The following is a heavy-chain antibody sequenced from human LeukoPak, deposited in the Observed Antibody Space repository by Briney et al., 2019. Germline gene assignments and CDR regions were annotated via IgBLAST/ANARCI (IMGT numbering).Heavy chain of an antibody. V-gene: IGHV3-21*01. CDR2: ISSGSSYI. CDR1: GFTFSSYS. CDR3: ARVISSGYYGPSFDY. Sequence: PGGSLRLSCAASGFTFSSYSMNWVRQAPGKGLEWVSSISSGSSYIYYADSVKGRFTIARDNAKNSLYLQMNSLRAEDTAVYYCARVISSGYYGPSFDYWGQGTLVTVSS. D-gene: IGHD3-22*01. J-gene: IGHJ4*02.